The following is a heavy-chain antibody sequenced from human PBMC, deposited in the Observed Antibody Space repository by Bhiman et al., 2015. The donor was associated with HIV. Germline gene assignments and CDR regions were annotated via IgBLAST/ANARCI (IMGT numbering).Heavy chain of an antibody. D-gene: IGHD1-26*01. V-gene: IGHV3-66*01. CDR1: GFTVSSNY. CDR2: IYSGGST. Sequence: EVQLVESGGGLVQPGGSLRLSCAASGFTVSSNYLSWVRQAPGKGLEWVSIIYSGGSTYFADSVKGRFTISRDNSKNTLYLQMNRLRAEDTAVYNCAKDRSGSYPALDYWGQGTLVTVSS. J-gene: IGHJ4*02. CDR3: AKDRSGSYPALDY.